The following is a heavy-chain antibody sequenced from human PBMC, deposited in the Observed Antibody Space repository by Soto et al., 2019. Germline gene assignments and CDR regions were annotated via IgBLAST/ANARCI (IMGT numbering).Heavy chain of an antibody. CDR2: IYYDGST. CDR1: GGSVSGHY. J-gene: IGHJ4*02. CDR3: ARLPPGIAAAGLFDY. D-gene: IGHD6-13*01. Sequence: QVQLQESGPGLVKPSETLSLTCSVSGGSVSGHYWTWIRQPPGKTLEWIGYIYYDGSTYYNPSLKSRVTILVDTSKNQFSLQLTSVTAADTAVYYCARLPPGIAAAGLFDYWGQGTLVTVSS. V-gene: IGHV4-59*08.